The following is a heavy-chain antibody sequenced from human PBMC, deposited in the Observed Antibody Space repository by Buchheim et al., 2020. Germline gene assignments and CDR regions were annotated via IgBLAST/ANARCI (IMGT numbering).Heavy chain of an antibody. CDR3: ANARFGSTVYGMDV. J-gene: IGHJ6*02. CDR2: ISGSGGST. V-gene: IGHV3-23*01. CDR1: GFTFSSYA. Sequence: EAQLLESGGGLVQPGGSLRLSCAASGFTFSSYAMSWVRQAPGKGLEWVSAISGSGGSTYYADSVKGRFTTSRDNSTNTLYLQMNSLRADDTAVYFCANARFGSTVYGMDVWGQGTT. D-gene: IGHD3-10*01.